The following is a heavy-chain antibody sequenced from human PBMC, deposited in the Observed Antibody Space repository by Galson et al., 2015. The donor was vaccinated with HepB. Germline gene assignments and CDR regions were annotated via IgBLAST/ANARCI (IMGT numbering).Heavy chain of an antibody. J-gene: IGHJ4*02. V-gene: IGHV3-9*01. D-gene: IGHD3-22*01. Sequence: SLRLSCAASGFTFSSYGMHWVRQAPGKGLEWVSGISWNSGSIGYADSVKGRFTISRDDAKNSLYLQMNSLRAEDTALYYCAKDRRYHDSSGLFDYWGQGTLVTVSS. CDR3: AKDRRYHDSSGLFDY. CDR1: GFTFSSYG. CDR2: ISWNSGSI.